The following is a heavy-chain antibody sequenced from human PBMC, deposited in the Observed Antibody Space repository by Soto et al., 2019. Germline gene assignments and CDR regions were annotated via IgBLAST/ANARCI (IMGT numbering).Heavy chain of an antibody. CDR1: GGSISSSSYY. J-gene: IGHJ4*02. D-gene: IGHD4-17*01. CDR3: ARVKLEEDYGAEY. V-gene: IGHV4-39*01. Sequence: SETLSLTCTVSGGSISSSSYYCGWIRHPPGKGLEWIGSIYYSVSTYYNPSLKSRVTISVDTSKNKFSLKLSSVTAADTAVYYCARVKLEEDYGAEYWGQGTMVTVSS. CDR2: IYYSVST.